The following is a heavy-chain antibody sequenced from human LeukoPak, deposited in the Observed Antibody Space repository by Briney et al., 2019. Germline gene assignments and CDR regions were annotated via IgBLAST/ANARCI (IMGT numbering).Heavy chain of an antibody. CDR3: ARDTGDNFDY. Sequence: PGGSLRLSCAASGFTFRYYWMAWVRQAPGKGLEWVANIKQDASEKYYVDSVRGRFTITRDNAKNSVYLQMNSLRAEDTALYHCARDTGDNFDYGGRGTLVTVFS. CDR2: IKQDASEK. CDR1: GFTFRYYW. J-gene: IGHJ4*02. V-gene: IGHV3-7*01. D-gene: IGHD2-21*02.